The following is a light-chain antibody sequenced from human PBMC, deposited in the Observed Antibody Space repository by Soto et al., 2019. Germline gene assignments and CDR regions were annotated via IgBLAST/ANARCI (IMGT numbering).Light chain of an antibody. V-gene: IGKV1-9*01. CDR1: RDISTY. CDR2: AAS. CDR3: HEYEYHTSFT. Sequence: DVQLTQTPSFLSASVGDRVTITCRASRDISTYLTWYQQKPGKAPKLLIYAASTLHTGVPTKFSGSGSGTEFTLTISSLQPEDCAVYFCHEYEYHTSFTFGPATKVDV. J-gene: IGKJ3*01.